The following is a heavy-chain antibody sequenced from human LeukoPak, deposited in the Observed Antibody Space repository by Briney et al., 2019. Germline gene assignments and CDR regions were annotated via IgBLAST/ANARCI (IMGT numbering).Heavy chain of an antibody. CDR1: GFTFSNNW. J-gene: IGHJ4*02. CDR2: IKQDGSEK. V-gene: IGHV3-7*01. Sequence: GGSLRLSCAASGFTFSNNWMSRVRQAPGKGLEWVANIKQDGSEKYYVDSVKGRFTVSRDNAKNSLYLQMNSLRAEDTAVYYCAKDREGTTFDNWGQGTLVTVSS. D-gene: IGHD1-7*01. CDR3: AKDREGTTFDN.